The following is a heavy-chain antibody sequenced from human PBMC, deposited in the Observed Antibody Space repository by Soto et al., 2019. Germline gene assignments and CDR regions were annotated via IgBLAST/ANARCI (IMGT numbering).Heavy chain of an antibody. D-gene: IGHD1-26*01. CDR2: IIPIFGTA. Sequence: QVQLVHSGAEVKKPGSSVKVSCKASGGTFSSYAISWVRQAPGQGLEWMGGIIPIFGTANYAQKFQGRVTITADESTSTAYMELSSLRSEDTAVYYCARHPVSGSYAYYYGMDVWGQGTTVTVSS. V-gene: IGHV1-69*12. J-gene: IGHJ6*02. CDR3: ARHPVSGSYAYYYGMDV. CDR1: GGTFSSYA.